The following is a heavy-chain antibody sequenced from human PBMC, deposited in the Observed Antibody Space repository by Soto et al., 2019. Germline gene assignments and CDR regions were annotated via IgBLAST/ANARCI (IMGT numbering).Heavy chain of an antibody. J-gene: IGHJ4*02. CDR3: SKDPYGDYLGAFDS. Sequence: LGGSLRLSCAASGFTVISNYMSWVLQAPGKGLEWVSVIYSGGSTYYADSVKGRFTISRDNSKNTLYLQMNSLRAEDTAIYYCSKDPYGDYLGAFDSWGQGTMVTVSS. D-gene: IGHD4-17*01. CDR2: IYSGGST. CDR1: GFTVISNY. V-gene: IGHV3-66*01.